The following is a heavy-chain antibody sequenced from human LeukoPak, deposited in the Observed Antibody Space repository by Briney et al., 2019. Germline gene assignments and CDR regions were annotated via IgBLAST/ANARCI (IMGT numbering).Heavy chain of an antibody. CDR3: AKVRGTYSSGFFFDS. D-gene: IGHD6-19*01. J-gene: IGHJ4*02. Sequence: GRSLRLSCETSGFTFDQFAMNWVRHAPGKGLEWLSIISWNSGYIGYAVSVKGRFPVSRDNAKNSLYLEMNSLRAEDTAFYYCAKVRGTYSSGFFFDSWGQGALVTVSS. V-gene: IGHV3-9*01. CDR1: GFTFDQFA. CDR2: ISWNSGYI.